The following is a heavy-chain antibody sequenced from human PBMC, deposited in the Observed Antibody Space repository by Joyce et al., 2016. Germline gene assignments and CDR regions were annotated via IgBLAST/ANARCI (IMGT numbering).Heavy chain of an antibody. V-gene: IGHV4-59*01. CDR1: GDSIGTYY. D-gene: IGHD6-13*01. CDR2: IFYTEST. J-gene: IGHJ4*02. CDR3: ARVGSSWSFGY. Sequence: QVQLQESGPGLVKPSETLSLTCTVSGDSIGTYYWNWIRQPPGNGLEWIGYIFYTESTNYNPSLKSRVTMSVDMSKNQFSLNLNSVTAADTAVYYCARVGSSWSFGYWGQGTLVTVSS.